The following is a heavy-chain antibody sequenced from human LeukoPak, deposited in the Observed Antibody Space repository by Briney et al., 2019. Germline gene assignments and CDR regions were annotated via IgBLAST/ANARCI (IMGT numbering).Heavy chain of an antibody. D-gene: IGHD3-22*01. V-gene: IGHV3-23*01. CDR1: GLTLSSYA. CDR3: AKSGATYYYDSSGYGFDY. J-gene: IGHJ4*02. Sequence: GGSLRLSWAASGLTLSSYAISSVRQAPGKGLEWVSAISGSGGSTHYAASLKGRFTTSRDNSKNTLYLQVNSLRPEDTAVYYCAKSGATYYYDSSGYGFDYWGQGTLVTVSS. CDR2: ISGSGGST.